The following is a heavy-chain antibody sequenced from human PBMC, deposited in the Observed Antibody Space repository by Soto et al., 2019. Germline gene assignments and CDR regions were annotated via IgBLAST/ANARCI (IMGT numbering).Heavy chain of an antibody. V-gene: IGHV1-69*02. CDR3: VGYYGSGSYPNNWFDP. CDR2: IIPILGIA. D-gene: IGHD3-10*01. Sequence: QVQLVQSGAEVKKPGSSVKVSCKASGGTFSSYTISWVRQAPGQGLEWMGRIIPILGIANYAQKFQGRVTITADKSTSTAYMERSSLRSEDTAVYYCVGYYGSGSYPNNWFDPWGQGTLVTVSS. CDR1: GGTFSSYT. J-gene: IGHJ5*02.